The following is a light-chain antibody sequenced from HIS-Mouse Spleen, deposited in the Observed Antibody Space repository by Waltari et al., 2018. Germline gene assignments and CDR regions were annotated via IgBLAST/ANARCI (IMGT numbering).Light chain of an antibody. V-gene: IGLV3-10*01. Sequence: SYELPQPPSVPVSPGQTARITCSGDALPKKYAAWYQQKSGQAPVLVIYDDRKRPSGIPERFSGSSSGTMATLTISGAQVEDEADYYCYSTDSSGNHRVFGGGTKLTVL. CDR2: DDR. CDR1: ALPKKY. CDR3: YSTDSSGNHRV. J-gene: IGLJ2*01.